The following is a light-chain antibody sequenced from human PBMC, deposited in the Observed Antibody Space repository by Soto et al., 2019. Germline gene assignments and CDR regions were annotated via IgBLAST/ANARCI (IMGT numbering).Light chain of an antibody. CDR1: QGISNY. J-gene: IGKJ3*01. V-gene: IGKV1-27*01. CDR3: QKYNSAART. Sequence: DIQMTQSPSSLSASVGDRVTITCRASQGISNYLAWYQQKPGQVPKLLIYAASTLQTGVPSRFSGSGSGTAFTLTISSLQPEDVATYYCQKYNSAARTFGPGTKVDIK. CDR2: AAS.